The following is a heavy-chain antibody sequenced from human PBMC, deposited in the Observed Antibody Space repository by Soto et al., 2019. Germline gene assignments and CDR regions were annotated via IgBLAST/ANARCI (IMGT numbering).Heavy chain of an antibody. Sequence: ASVEVSCKASGYTFTSYDIRWVRQATGQGLEWMGWMNPNSGNTGYAQKFQGRVTMTRNTSISTAYMELSSLRSEDTAVYYCARVGGLIAAAGTAYYYYGMDVWGQGTTVTVSS. CDR3: ARVGGLIAAAGTAYYYYGMDV. CDR2: MNPNSGNT. V-gene: IGHV1-8*01. CDR1: GYTFTSYD. J-gene: IGHJ6*02. D-gene: IGHD6-13*01.